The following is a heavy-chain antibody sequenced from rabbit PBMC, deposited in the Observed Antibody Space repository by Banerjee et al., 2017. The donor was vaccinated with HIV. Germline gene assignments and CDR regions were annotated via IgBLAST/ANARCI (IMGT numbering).Heavy chain of an antibody. CDR2: IYAGSGST. D-gene: IGHD4-2*01. V-gene: IGHV1S45*01. CDR1: GFSFSSGYW. CDR3: ARDLAGSIEYGYDYGMDL. J-gene: IGHJ6*01. Sequence: QEQLEESGGDLVKPEGSLTLTCTASGFSFSSGYWIWWVRQAPGEGLEWIACIYAGSGSTYYASWAKGRFTISLDNAQNTVFLQMTSLTAADTATYFCARDLAGSIEYGYDYGMDLWGPGTLVTVS.